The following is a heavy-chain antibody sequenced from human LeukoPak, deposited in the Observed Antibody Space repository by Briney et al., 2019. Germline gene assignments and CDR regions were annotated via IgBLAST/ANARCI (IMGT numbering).Heavy chain of an antibody. CDR1: GYTFTSYD. CDR3: ARAPAPRMGRRVLWYSFDY. D-gene: IGHD2-21*01. CDR2: MNPNSGNT. Sequence: GASVKVSCKASGYTFTSYDINWVRQATGQGLEWMGWMNPNSGNTGYAQKFQGRVTITRNTSISTAYMELSSLRSEDTAVYYCARAPAPRMGRRVLWYSFDYWGQGTLVTVSS. J-gene: IGHJ4*02. V-gene: IGHV1-8*03.